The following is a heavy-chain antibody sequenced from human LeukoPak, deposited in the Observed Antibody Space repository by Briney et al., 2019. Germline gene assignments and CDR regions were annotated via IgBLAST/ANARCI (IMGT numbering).Heavy chain of an antibody. CDR1: GYSFTSYW. CDR3: ARLIAVAANWFDP. J-gene: IGHJ5*02. V-gene: IGHV5-51*01. Sequence: TGESLKISCKGSGYSFTSYWIGWVRQMPGKGLEWMGIIYPGDSDTRYGPSFQGQVTISADKSISTAYLQWSSLKASDTAMYYCARLIAVAANWFDPWGRGTLVTVSS. CDR2: IYPGDSDT. D-gene: IGHD6-19*01.